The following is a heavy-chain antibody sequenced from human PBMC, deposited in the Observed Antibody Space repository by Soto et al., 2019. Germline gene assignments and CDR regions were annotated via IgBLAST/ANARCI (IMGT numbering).Heavy chain of an antibody. V-gene: IGHV2-5*02. J-gene: IGHJ3*01. CDR2: IYWDDET. CDR3: AHAYGGTSWPNDAFDV. D-gene: IGHD2-2*01. Sequence: ITLKESGPTLGKPTQTLTLTCSFSGFSLSADGVSVGWIRQPPGKALEWLALIYWDDETGYRPSLKSRITITKDTSKNQVVLTMTNMDPVDSATYYCAHAYGGTSWPNDAFDVWGQGTVVTVSS. CDR1: GFSLSADGVS.